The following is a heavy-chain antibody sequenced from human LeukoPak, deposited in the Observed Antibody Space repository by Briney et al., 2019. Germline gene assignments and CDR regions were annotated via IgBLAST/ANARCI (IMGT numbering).Heavy chain of an antibody. J-gene: IGHJ6*02. Sequence: SETLSLTCTVSGGSISSYYWSWIRQPPGKGLEWIGYIYYSGSTNYNPSLKSRVTISVDTSKNQFSLKLSSVTAADTAVYYCARHDWEDVDTAIRVGYYYYGMDVWGQGTTVTVSS. D-gene: IGHD5-18*01. CDR3: ARHDWEDVDTAIRVGYYYYGMDV. CDR1: GGSISSYY. V-gene: IGHV4-59*08. CDR2: IYYSGST.